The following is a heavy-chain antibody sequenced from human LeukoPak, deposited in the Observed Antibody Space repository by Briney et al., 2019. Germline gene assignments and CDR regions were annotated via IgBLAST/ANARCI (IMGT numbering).Heavy chain of an antibody. J-gene: IGHJ4*02. Sequence: GGSLRLSCAASGFTFSNYWMSWVRQAPGKGLEWVANIKQDGSEKYYVDSAKGRFTISRDNAKNSLYLQMNSLRAEDTAVFYCAREDVISPYYFDYWGQGTLVTVSS. V-gene: IGHV3-7*01. CDR3: AREDVISPYYFDY. CDR1: GFTFSNYW. CDR2: IKQDGSEK.